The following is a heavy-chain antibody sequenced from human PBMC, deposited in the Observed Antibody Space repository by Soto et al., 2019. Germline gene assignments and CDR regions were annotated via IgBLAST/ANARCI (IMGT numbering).Heavy chain of an antibody. D-gene: IGHD6-13*01. J-gene: IGHJ5*02. CDR2: ISSSSSYI. Sequence: GSLRLSCAASGFTFSSYSMNWVRQAPGKGLEWVSSISSSSSYIYYADSVKGRFTISRDNAKNSLYLQMNSLRAEDTAVYYCARAPEYSSSWYGGWFDPWGQGTLVTVSS. CDR1: GFTFSSYS. CDR3: ARAPEYSSSWYGGWFDP. V-gene: IGHV3-21*01.